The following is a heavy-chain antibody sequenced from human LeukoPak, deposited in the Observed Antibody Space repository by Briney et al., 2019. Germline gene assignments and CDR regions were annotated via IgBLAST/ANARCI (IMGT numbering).Heavy chain of an antibody. Sequence: PGRSLRLSCAASGFTFSSYGMHWVRQAPGKGLEWVAVISYDGSNKYYADSVKGRFTISRDNAKTSLYLQMDSLRDEDTAVYYCARDLWGTSGYRFDYWGQGTLVTVSS. V-gene: IGHV3-30*03. D-gene: IGHD3-22*01. CDR1: GFTFSSYG. CDR3: ARDLWGTSGYRFDY. CDR2: ISYDGSNK. J-gene: IGHJ4*02.